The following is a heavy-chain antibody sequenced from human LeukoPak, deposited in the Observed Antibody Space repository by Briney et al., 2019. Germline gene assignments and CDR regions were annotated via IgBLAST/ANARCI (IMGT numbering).Heavy chain of an antibody. CDR1: GGSFSGYY. V-gene: IGHV4-34*01. J-gene: IGHJ4*02. CDR2: INHSGST. D-gene: IGHD5-24*01. CDR3: ARAIRLQLSRYDY. Sequence: PSETLSLICAVYGGSFSGYYWSWIRQPPGKGLEWIGEINHSGSTYYNPSLKSRVTISVDTSKNQFSLKLSSVTAADTAVYYCARAIRLQLSRYDYWGQGTLVTVSS.